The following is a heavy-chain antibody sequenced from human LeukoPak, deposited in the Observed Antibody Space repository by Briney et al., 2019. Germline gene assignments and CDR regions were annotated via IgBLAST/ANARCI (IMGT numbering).Heavy chain of an antibody. CDR2: IYHSGST. CDR3: ARSVDTAMGLDY. J-gene: IGHJ4*02. Sequence: SETLSLTCAVYGVSFSGYYWSWIRQPPGKGLEWIGYIYHSGSTNYNPSLKSRVTISVDTSKNQFSLKLSSVTAADTAVYYCARSVDTAMGLDYWGQGTLVTVSS. V-gene: IGHV4-59*01. CDR1: GVSFSGYY. D-gene: IGHD5-18*01.